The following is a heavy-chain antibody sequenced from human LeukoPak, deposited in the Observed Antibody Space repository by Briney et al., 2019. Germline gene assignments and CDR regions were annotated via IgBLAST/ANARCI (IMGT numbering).Heavy chain of an antibody. D-gene: IGHD5-12*01. V-gene: IGHV3-21*01. CDR1: GFTFSSYS. CDR2: ISSSSSYI. J-gene: IGHJ4*02. Sequence: PGGSLRLSCVASGFTFSSYSMNWVRQAPGKGLEWVSSISSSSSYIYYADSVKGRFTISRDNAKNSLYLQMNSLRAEDTAVYYCARGDSGYDSALDYWGQGTLVTVSS. CDR3: ARGDSGYDSALDY.